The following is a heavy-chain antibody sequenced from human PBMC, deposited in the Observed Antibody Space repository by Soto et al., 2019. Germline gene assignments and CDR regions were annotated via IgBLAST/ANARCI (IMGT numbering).Heavy chain of an antibody. D-gene: IGHD3-16*02. V-gene: IGHV4-31*03. CDR2: IYSSGSF. CDR1: GASISGGGSY. CDR3: ARAPETPPIVRVVVPYFFDS. Sequence: QVQLQESGPGLVKPSQTLSLTCTVSGASISGGGSYWIWIRRRPGKGLAWLGYIYSSGSFYYNHSRKGRVMISSYTSKNQFSLCVSSVTAADTAVYYCARAPETPPIVRVVVPYFFDSWGQGTLVTVSS. J-gene: IGHJ4*02.